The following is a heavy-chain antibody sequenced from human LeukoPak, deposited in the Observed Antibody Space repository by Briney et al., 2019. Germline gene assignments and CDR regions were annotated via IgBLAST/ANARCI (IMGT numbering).Heavy chain of an antibody. CDR3: ARASSGWPSGDY. CDR2: ISSSSSYI. J-gene: IGHJ4*02. CDR1: GFTFSSYS. V-gene: IGHV3-21*01. D-gene: IGHD6-19*01. Sequence: GGSLRLSCAASGFTFSSYSMNWVRQAPGKGLEWVSSISSSSSYIYYADSVKGRFTISRDNAKNSLYLQMNSLRAEDTAVYYCARASSGWPSGDYWGQGTLVTVSS.